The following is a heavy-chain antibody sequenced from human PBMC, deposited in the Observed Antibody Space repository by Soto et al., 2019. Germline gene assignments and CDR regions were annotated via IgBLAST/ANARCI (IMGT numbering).Heavy chain of an antibody. CDR3: TTRGTHYDSRSGV. Sequence: GGSLRLSCAASGFTFSNAWMSWVRQAPGKGLEWVGRIKSKTDGGTKAYAAPVKGRFTISRDDSKNTLYLQMNSLKTEDTAVYYCTTRGTHYDSRSGVWGQGTLVTVSS. V-gene: IGHV3-15*01. CDR2: IKSKTDGGTK. D-gene: IGHD3-22*01. J-gene: IGHJ4*02. CDR1: GFTFSNAW.